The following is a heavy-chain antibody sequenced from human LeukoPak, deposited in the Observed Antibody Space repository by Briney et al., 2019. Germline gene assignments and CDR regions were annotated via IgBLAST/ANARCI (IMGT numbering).Heavy chain of an antibody. CDR1: GGSIRSYY. J-gene: IGHJ4*02. D-gene: IGHD4-23*01. V-gene: IGHV4-59*01. Sequence: PSETLSLTCSVSGGSIRSYYWSWIRQAPGKGLEWIGFISYSGYTSYSPSLKSRVGISVDTSKSQFSLRLSSMPAADTAIYYCARGRNDNGGMFFDSWAQGTLVTVSS. CDR2: ISYSGYT. CDR3: ARGRNDNGGMFFDS.